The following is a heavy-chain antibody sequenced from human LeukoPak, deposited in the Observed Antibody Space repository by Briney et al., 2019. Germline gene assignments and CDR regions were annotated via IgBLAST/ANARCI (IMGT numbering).Heavy chain of an antibody. CDR1: GDSISTYY. CDR3: ARDGYGGVDY. D-gene: IGHD3-10*01. CDR2: IYHSGST. J-gene: IGHJ4*02. Sequence: SETLSLTCTVSGDSISTYYWSWIRQSPGKGLEWIGYIYHSGSTKYNPSLKSRVTISVDTSKKQFSLKLSSVAAADTAVYYCARDGYGGVDYWGQGTLVTVSS. V-gene: IGHV4-59*01.